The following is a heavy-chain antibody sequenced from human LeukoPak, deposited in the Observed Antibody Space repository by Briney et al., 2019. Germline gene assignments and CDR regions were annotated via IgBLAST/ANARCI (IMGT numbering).Heavy chain of an antibody. CDR3: SSLRMAWLDY. CDR1: GFTFSSYE. J-gene: IGHJ4*02. CDR2: ISSSGSTI. Sequence: PGGSLRLSCAASGFTFSSYEMNWVRQAPGKGLEWVSYISSSGSTIYYADSVKGRFTISRDNAKNSLYLQMNSLRAEDTAVYYCSSLRMAWLDYWGQGTLVTVSS. V-gene: IGHV3-48*03. D-gene: IGHD2-8*01.